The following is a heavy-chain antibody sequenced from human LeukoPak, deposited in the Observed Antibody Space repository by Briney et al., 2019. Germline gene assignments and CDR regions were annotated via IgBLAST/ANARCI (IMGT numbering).Heavy chain of an antibody. V-gene: IGHV3-23*01. CDR1: GFTFSSYA. CDR2: ISGSGLYT. CDR3: AKITGGDRGYCTSRICNQGGWFDP. D-gene: IGHD2-2*01. J-gene: IGHJ5*02. Sequence: PGGSLRLSCAASGFTFSSYAMIWVRQAPGKGLEWVSAISGSGLYTYYPDSAVKGRFTISRDNSKNTMYLQMNSLRADDTAVYYCAKITGGDRGYCTSRICNQGGWFDPWGQGTLVTVSS.